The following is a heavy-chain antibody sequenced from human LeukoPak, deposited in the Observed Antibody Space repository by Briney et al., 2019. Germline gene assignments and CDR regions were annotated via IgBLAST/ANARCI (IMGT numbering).Heavy chain of an antibody. CDR1: GFPFSDYY. CDR3: ARLLPPIVATSHWFDP. Sequence: SGGPQTLPCAPSGFPFSDYYTSWIRQAPGKGREGVSYISSSSSYTNHADSVKGRFTISRDNAKNSLYLQMNSLRAQATAVYYCARLLPPIVATSHWFDPWGQGTLVTVSS. J-gene: IGHJ5*02. V-gene: IGHV3-11*06. D-gene: IGHD5-12*01. CDR2: ISSSSSYT.